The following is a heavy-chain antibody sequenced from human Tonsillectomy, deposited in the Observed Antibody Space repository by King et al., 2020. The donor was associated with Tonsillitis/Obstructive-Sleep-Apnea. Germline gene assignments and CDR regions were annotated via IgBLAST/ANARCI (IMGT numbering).Heavy chain of an antibody. CDR2: VYYSGST. V-gene: IGHV4-39*01. CDR1: GGSISSSGYY. J-gene: IGHJ2*01. Sequence: LQLQESGPGLVKPSETLSLTCTLSGGSISSSGYYWGWIRQPPGKGLEWIGSVYYSGSTYYNPSLKSRITISVDTSKNQFSLKLSSVTAADTAVYYCATDAYSYGQDWYFDLWGRGTLVTVSS. D-gene: IGHD5-18*01. CDR3: ATDAYSYGQDWYFDL.